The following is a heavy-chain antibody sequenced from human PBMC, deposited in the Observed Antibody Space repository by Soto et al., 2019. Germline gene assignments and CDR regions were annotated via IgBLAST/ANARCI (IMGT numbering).Heavy chain of an antibody. Sequence: GGSLRLSCAASGFTFSSCAMSWVRQAPGKGPECVSSISGSSSTTVYADSVKGRFTISRVNSENTLYLQMNSLRAEDTAVYYCAKVSDGNYFDYWGRGTLVTVSS. CDR1: GFTFSSCA. CDR2: ISGSSSTT. J-gene: IGHJ4*02. CDR3: AKVSDGNYFDY. V-gene: IGHV3-23*01. D-gene: IGHD1-26*01.